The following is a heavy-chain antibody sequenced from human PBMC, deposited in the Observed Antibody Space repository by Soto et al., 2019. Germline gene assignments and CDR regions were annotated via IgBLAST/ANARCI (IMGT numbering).Heavy chain of an antibody. Sequence: QVQLQESGPGLVKPSQNLSLTCTVSRGSVSSGGYYWSWIRQHPGKGLEWIGYIYYNGITDYNPSLKSRLIISVDTSKNQFSLILSSVTAADTAVYYCARARFYGSERTVFDFWGQGTLVTVSS. CDR3: ARARFYGSERTVFDF. V-gene: IGHV4-31*03. CDR1: RGSVSSGGYY. J-gene: IGHJ4*02. CDR2: IYYNGIT. D-gene: IGHD3-10*01.